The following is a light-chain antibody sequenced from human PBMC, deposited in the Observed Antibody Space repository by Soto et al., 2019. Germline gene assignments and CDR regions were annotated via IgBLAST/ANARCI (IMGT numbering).Light chain of an antibody. CDR2: DAS. J-gene: IGKJ1*01. V-gene: IGKV1-5*01. CDR3: QQYNSYSPET. Sequence: DIQMTQSPASLSGSVVDRFTITFLASQSISRWLAWYQQKPGKAPNLLIYDASSLESGVPSRFSGSGSGTEFTLTITSLQPDDFATYYCQQYNSYSPETFGQGTKVDIK. CDR1: QSISRW.